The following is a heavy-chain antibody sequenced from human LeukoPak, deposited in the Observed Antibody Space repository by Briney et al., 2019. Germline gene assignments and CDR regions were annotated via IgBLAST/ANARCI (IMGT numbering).Heavy chain of an antibody. V-gene: IGHV1-8*03. CDR1: GYTFTDYY. J-gene: IGHJ5*02. Sequence: ASVKISCKVSGYTFTDYYMHWVQQATGQGLEWMGWMNPNSGNTGYAQKFQGRVTITRNTSISTAYMELSSLRSEDTAVYYCARAPLYGSGSRNNWFDPWGQGTLVTVSS. D-gene: IGHD3-10*01. CDR2: MNPNSGNT. CDR3: ARAPLYGSGSRNNWFDP.